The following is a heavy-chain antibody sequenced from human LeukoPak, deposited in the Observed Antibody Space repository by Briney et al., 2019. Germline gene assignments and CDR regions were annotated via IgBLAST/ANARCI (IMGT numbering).Heavy chain of an antibody. Sequence: GGSLRLSCAASGFTFSSYSMNWVRQAPGKGLEWVSYIRSSSSTIYYADSVKGRFTISRDNAKNSLYLQMNSLRAEDTAVYYCARKWELNFDYWGQGTLVTVSS. CDR3: ARKWELNFDY. J-gene: IGHJ4*02. CDR1: GFTFSSYS. CDR2: IRSSSSTI. D-gene: IGHD1-26*01. V-gene: IGHV3-48*01.